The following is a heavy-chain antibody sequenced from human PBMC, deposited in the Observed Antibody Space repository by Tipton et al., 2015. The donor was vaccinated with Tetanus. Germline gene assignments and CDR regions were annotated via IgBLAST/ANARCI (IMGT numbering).Heavy chain of an antibody. Sequence: QVQLVQSGAEVKKPGASVKVSCRASGGTFSSYPISWVRQAPGQGLEWMGKIIPMLGTSNYAQRFQGRVTITADKATSTAYMELSSLKSEDTAVYYCARGWDFYDSGSWPGGNPKYGMDVWGQGTTVTVSS. CDR3: ARGWDFYDSGSWPGGNPKYGMDV. CDR2: IIPMLGTS. D-gene: IGHD3-10*01. CDR1: GGTFSSYP. V-gene: IGHV1-69*09. J-gene: IGHJ6*02.